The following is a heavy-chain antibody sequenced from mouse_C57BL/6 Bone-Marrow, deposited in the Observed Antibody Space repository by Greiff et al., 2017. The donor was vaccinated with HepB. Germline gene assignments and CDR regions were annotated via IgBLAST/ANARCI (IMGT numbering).Heavy chain of an antibody. CDR3: VYYSWFAY. D-gene: IGHD1-1*01. V-gene: IGHV1-4*01. CDR2: INPSSGYT. Sequence: VQLQQSGAELARPGASVKMSCKASGYTFTSYTMHWVNQRPGQGLEWIGYINPSSGYTNYNQKFKDKATLTADKSSSTAYMQLSSLTSEDSAVYYCVYYSWFAYWGQGTLVTVSA. CDR1: GYTFTSYT. J-gene: IGHJ3*01.